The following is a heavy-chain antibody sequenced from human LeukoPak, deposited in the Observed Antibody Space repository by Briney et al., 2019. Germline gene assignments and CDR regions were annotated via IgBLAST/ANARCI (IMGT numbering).Heavy chain of an antibody. Sequence: PGGSLRLSCAASGFTFSSYSMNWVRQAPGKGLEWVSSISSSSSYIYYADSVKARFTISRDNAKNSLYLQMNSLRAEDTAVYYCARDSDILTGYSYYWGQGTLVTVSS. CDR2: ISSSSSYI. D-gene: IGHD3-9*01. V-gene: IGHV3-21*01. CDR1: GFTFSSYS. CDR3: ARDSDILTGYSYY. J-gene: IGHJ4*02.